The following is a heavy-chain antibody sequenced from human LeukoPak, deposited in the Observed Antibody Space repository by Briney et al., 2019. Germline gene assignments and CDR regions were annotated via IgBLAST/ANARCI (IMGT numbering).Heavy chain of an antibody. CDR3: AKDRYSGFNTIDY. Sequence: GGSLRLSCAASEFTFSTYGMHWVRQAPGKGLEWVAVISYDGSSKFYADSVKGRFTISRDNSNSTQYLQMNSLRAEDTAVYYCAKDRYSGFNTIDYWGQGTLVTVSS. D-gene: IGHD6-13*01. CDR2: ISYDGSSK. CDR1: EFTFSTYG. V-gene: IGHV3-30*18. J-gene: IGHJ4*02.